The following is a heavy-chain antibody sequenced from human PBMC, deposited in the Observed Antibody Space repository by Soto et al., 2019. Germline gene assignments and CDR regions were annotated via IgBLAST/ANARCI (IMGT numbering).Heavy chain of an antibody. CDR2: ISGSGRSP. J-gene: IGHJ5*02. Sequence: GGSLRLSCAASGFTFSGHTMSWVRQAPGKGLEWVSAISGSGRSPSYADSVQGRFTISRDNPKNTLYLQMSSLRVEDTAIYYCAKARCTSDTCYVPDHWGQGTLVTVSS. D-gene: IGHD2-15*01. CDR3: AKARCTSDTCYVPDH. V-gene: IGHV3-23*01. CDR1: GFTFSGHT.